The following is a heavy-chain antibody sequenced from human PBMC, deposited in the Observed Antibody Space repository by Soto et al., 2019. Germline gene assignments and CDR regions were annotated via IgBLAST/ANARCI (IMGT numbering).Heavy chain of an antibody. D-gene: IGHD2-21*02. J-gene: IGHJ6*02. Sequence: QVQLQESGPGLVKPSETLSLTCTVSGGTISRYYWSWIRQPPGKGLEWIGDMYNTGSTVYNPSFKSRVTISVDTSKNQFSLKLNSVNAADTAVYYCARDLWGYCGTDCYPLDVWGQGTTVTVYS. CDR2: MYNTGST. CDR3: ARDLWGYCGTDCYPLDV. CDR1: GGTISRYY. V-gene: IGHV4-59*01.